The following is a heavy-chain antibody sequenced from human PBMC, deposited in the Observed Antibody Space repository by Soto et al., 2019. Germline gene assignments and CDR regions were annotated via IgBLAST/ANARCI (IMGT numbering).Heavy chain of an antibody. CDR2: IYYSGST. CDR3: ARTPARGSGVMAWFDP. V-gene: IGHV4-28*01. J-gene: IGHJ5*02. CDR1: GYSISSSNW. Sequence: SETLSLTCTVSGYSISSSNWWGWIRQPPGKGLEWIGYIYYSGSTYYNPSLKSRVTMSVDTSKNQFSLKLSSVTAVDTAVYYCARTPARGSGVMAWFDPWGQGTLVTVSS. D-gene: IGHD1-26*01.